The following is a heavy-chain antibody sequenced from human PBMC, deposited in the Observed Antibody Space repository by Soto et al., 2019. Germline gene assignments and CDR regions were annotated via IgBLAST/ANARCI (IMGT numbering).Heavy chain of an antibody. J-gene: IGHJ5*02. D-gene: IGHD3-22*01. Sequence: ASVKVSCKXSGYTFTSYGISWVRQAPGQGLEWVGWISAYNGNTNYAQKLQGRVTMTTDTSTSTAYMELRSLRSDDTAVYYCARSPPYYYDSRGNWFDPWGQGTLVTVSS. CDR1: GYTFTSYG. CDR3: ARSPPYYYDSRGNWFDP. CDR2: ISAYNGNT. V-gene: IGHV1-18*04.